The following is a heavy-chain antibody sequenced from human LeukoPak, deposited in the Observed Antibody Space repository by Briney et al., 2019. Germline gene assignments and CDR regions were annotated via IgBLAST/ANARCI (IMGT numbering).Heavy chain of an antibody. D-gene: IGHD3-22*01. CDR3: AAENGGRVVGDDPFDI. CDR2: ISVYSEKI. Sequence: GGSLRLSCAASGFTFSSYAMHWVRQAPGKGLEWVSGISVYSEKIKYADSVKGRFTISKDNSKNTVDLQMSSLRVDDTAVYYCAAENGGRVVGDDPFDIWGQGTMVTVSA. CDR1: GFTFSSYA. V-gene: IGHV3-23*01. J-gene: IGHJ3*02.